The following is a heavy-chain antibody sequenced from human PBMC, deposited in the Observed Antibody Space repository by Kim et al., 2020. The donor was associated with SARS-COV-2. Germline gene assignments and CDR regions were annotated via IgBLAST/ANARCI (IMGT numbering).Heavy chain of an antibody. J-gene: IGHJ5*02. V-gene: IGHV3-33*01. Sequence: KEYYEASGKGRFTISRDNSKNTLYLQMNSLSAEDTAVYYCARDQIIIGFDPWGQGTLVTVSS. CDR3: ARDQIIIGFDP. D-gene: IGHD3-10*01. CDR2: KE.